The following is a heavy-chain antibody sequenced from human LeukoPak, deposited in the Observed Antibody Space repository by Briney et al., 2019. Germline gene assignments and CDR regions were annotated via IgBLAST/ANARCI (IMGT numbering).Heavy chain of an antibody. J-gene: IGHJ3*02. CDR2: IIPIFGTA. V-gene: IGHV1-69*13. Sequence: GASVKVSCKASGYTFTSYGISWVRQAPGQGLEWMGGIIPIFGTANYAQKFQGRVTITADESTSTAYMELSSLRSEDTAVYYCARPSLYYYDSSGYSHAFDIWGQGTMVTVSS. D-gene: IGHD3-22*01. CDR3: ARPSLYYYDSSGYSHAFDI. CDR1: GYTFTSYG.